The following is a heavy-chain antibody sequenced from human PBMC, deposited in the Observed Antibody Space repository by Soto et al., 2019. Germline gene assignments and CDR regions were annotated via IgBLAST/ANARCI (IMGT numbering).Heavy chain of an antibody. CDR2: IYYSGST. V-gene: IGHV4-59*01. CDR1: GGSISSYY. Sequence: SETLSLTCTVSGGSISSYYWSWIRQPPGKGLEWIGYIYYSGSTNYNPSLKSRVTISVDTSKNQFSLKLSSVTAADTAVYYCARGAAAAGQVFFFDYWGQGTLVTVSS. CDR3: ARGAAAAGQVFFFDY. J-gene: IGHJ4*02. D-gene: IGHD6-13*01.